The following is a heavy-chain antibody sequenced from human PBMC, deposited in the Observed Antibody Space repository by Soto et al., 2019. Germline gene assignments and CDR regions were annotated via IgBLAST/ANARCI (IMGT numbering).Heavy chain of an antibody. Sequence: GGSLRLSCAASGFTFSSYGMHWVRQAPGKGLEWVAVISYDGSNKYYADSVKGRFTISRDNSKNTLYLQMNSLRAEDTAVYYCAKAAIFAYYDSSGYYGYWGQGTLVTVSS. V-gene: IGHV3-30*18. CDR2: ISYDGSNK. D-gene: IGHD3-22*01. J-gene: IGHJ4*02. CDR1: GFTFSSYG. CDR3: AKAAIFAYYDSSGYYGY.